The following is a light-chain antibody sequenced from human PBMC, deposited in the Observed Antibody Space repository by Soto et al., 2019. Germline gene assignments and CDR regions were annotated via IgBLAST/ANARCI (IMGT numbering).Light chain of an antibody. CDR1: SGHSSYI. V-gene: IGLV4-60*02. CDR2: LEGSGSY. CDR3: ETWDGNTRV. J-gene: IGLJ3*02. Sequence: QPVLTQSSSASASRGSSVKLTCTLSSGHSSYIIAWHQQQPGKAPRYLMKLEGSGSYNKGSGVPDRFSGSSSGADRYLTISNLQFEDEADYYCETWDGNTRVFGGGTKVTVL.